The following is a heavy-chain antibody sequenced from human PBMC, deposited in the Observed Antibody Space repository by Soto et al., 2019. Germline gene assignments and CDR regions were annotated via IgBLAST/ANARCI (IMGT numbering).Heavy chain of an antibody. V-gene: IGHV3-30-3*01. CDR3: ATYSSSCYYFDY. D-gene: IGHD6-13*01. CDR2: ISYDGSNK. Sequence: QVQLVESGGGVVQPWRSLRLSCAASGFTFSSYAMHWVRQAPGKGLEWVAVISYDGSNKYYADSVKGRFTISRDNSKNTLYLQMNSLRAEDTAVYYCATYSSSCYYFDYWGQGTLVAVSS. CDR1: GFTFSSYA. J-gene: IGHJ4*02.